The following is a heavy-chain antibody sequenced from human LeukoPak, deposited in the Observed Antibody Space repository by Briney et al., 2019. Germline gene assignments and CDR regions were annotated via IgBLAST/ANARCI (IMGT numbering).Heavy chain of an antibody. CDR1: GVSISSHY. D-gene: IGHD1-26*01. CDR3: ARAEWELRYYMDV. CDR2: ISYTGNT. J-gene: IGHJ6*03. V-gene: IGHV4-59*11. Sequence: SETLSLTCSVSGVSISSHYWSWIRQPPGKGLEWIGYISYTGNTNYNPSLQSRVTISVDKSKSQFSLKLTSVTAADTAVYYCARAEWELRYYMDVWGKGTTVTVSS.